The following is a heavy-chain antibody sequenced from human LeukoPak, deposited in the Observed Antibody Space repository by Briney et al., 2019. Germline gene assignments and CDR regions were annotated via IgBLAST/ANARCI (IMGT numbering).Heavy chain of an antibody. Sequence: GGSLRLSCAASGFTFTDYFMTWIRQAPGKGLEWVSYIDGSGTTMYYSDSVRGRFTISRDNSKNTLYLQMNSLRAEDTAVYYCAKEGYNWNDPFDYWGQGTLATVSS. V-gene: IGHV3-11*01. J-gene: IGHJ4*02. D-gene: IGHD1-1*01. CDR1: GFTFTDYF. CDR3: AKEGYNWNDPFDY. CDR2: IDGSGTTM.